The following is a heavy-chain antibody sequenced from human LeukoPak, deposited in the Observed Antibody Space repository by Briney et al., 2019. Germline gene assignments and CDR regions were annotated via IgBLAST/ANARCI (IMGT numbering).Heavy chain of an antibody. V-gene: IGHV4-59*01. J-gene: IGHJ4*02. CDR1: GGFFSSYY. CDR3: ARGLTADS. D-gene: IGHD5-18*01. CDR2: VYDTGTT. Sequence: SETLSLTCTVSGGFFSSYYWNWIRQPPGRGLEWIGYVYDTGTTNYNPSLSSRVTISLDTSKNLLSLKLTSVTAADTAVYYCARGLTADSWGQGTLVTVSS.